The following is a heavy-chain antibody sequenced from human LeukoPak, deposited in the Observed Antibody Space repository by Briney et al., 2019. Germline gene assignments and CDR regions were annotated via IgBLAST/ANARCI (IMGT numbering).Heavy chain of an antibody. CDR3: ARVRGYSSSPRYYYYYYMDV. CDR1: GYTFTGYY. D-gene: IGHD6-6*01. J-gene: IGHJ6*03. V-gene: IGHV1-8*03. Sequence: VASVKVSCKASGYTFTGYYMHWVRQATGQGLEWMGWMNPNSGNTGYAQKFQGRVTITRNTSISTAYMELSSLRSEDTAVYYCARVRGYSSSPRYYYYYYMDVWGKGTTVTVSS. CDR2: MNPNSGNT.